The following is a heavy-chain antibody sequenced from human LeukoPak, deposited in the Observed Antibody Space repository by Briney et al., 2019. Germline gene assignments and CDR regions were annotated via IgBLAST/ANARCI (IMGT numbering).Heavy chain of an antibody. Sequence: PGGSLRLSCAASGFTFSSYAMSWVRQAPGKGLEWVSAISGSGGSTYYADSVKGRFTISRDNSKNTLYLQMNSLRAEDTAVYYCAKALMIAAAGLGEVLGEFDCWGQGTLVTVSS. CDR2: ISGSGGST. CDR1: GFTFSSYA. V-gene: IGHV3-23*01. D-gene: IGHD6-13*01. CDR3: AKALMIAAAGLGEVLGEFDC. J-gene: IGHJ4*02.